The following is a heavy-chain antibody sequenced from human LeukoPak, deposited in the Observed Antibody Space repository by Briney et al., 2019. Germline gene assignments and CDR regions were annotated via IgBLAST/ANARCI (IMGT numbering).Heavy chain of an antibody. D-gene: IGHD3-22*01. CDR2: ISGSGGST. V-gene: IGHV3-23*01. Sequence: GGSLRLSCAASGFTFSGYAMSWVRQAPGKGLEWVSAISGSGGSTYYADSVKGRFTISRDNSKNTLYLQMNSLRAEDTAVYYCAKDRITMIVVAPDFDYWGQGTLVTVSS. CDR3: AKDRITMIVVAPDFDY. CDR1: GFTFSGYA. J-gene: IGHJ4*02.